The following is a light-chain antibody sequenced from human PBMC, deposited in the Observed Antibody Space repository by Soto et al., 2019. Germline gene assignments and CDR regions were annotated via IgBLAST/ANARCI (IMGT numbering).Light chain of an antibody. CDR2: DAS. CDR1: QRVSRN. V-gene: IGKV3-15*01. Sequence: EIVLTQSPGTLSLSPGERATLSCRASQRVSRNLAWYQQKPGQAPRLLIYDASTRATGIPDRLSGSGSETEFTLTISSPQSEDYAIYYCQQYNNWPPWTFGQGTKVDIK. CDR3: QQYNNWPPWT. J-gene: IGKJ1*01.